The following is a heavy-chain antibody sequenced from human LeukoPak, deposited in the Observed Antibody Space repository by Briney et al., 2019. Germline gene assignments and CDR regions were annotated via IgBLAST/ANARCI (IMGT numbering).Heavy chain of an antibody. D-gene: IGHD5-18*01. CDR3: ARAPGRRGYSYGRNFDY. V-gene: IGHV1-8*01. J-gene: IGHJ4*02. CDR2: MNPNSGNT. CDR1: GYTFTSYD. Sequence: GASVKVSCKASGYTFTSYDINWVRQATGQGLEWMGWMNPNSGNTGYAQKFQGRVTMTRNTSISTAYMELSSLRSEDTAVYYCARAPGRRGYSYGRNFDYWGQGTLVTVSS.